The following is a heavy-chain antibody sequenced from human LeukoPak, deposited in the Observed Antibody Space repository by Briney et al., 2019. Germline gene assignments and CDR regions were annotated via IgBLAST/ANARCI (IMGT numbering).Heavy chain of an antibody. CDR1: GYTFTSYY. V-gene: IGHV1-46*01. CDR3: ARDILTGYDAFDI. CDR2: INPSGGST. Sequence: VASVKVSCKASGYTFTSYYMHWVRQAPGQGLEWMGIINPSGGSTSYAQKFQGRGTMTRDTATSTVYMELSSLRSEDTAVYYCARDILTGYDAFDIWGQGTMVTVSS. D-gene: IGHD3-9*01. J-gene: IGHJ3*02.